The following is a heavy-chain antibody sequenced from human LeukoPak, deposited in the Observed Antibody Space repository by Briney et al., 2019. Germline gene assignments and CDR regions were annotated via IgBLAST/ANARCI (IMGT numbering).Heavy chain of an antibody. Sequence: ASVKVSCKASGYTFTSYGLSWVRQAPGQGHERMGWISSYNGKTNYAQKFQGRLTMTTDTSTSTAYMELRSLTSDDTAVYYCARDITVVSLASIGFDYWSRGTVVTVSS. CDR2: ISSYNGKT. D-gene: IGHD3-16*01. CDR1: GYTFTSYG. J-gene: IGHJ4*02. CDR3: ARDITVVSLASIGFDY. V-gene: IGHV1-18*01.